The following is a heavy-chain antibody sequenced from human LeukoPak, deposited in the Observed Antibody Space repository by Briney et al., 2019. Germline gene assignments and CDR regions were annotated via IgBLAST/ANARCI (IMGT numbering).Heavy chain of an antibody. D-gene: IGHD6-6*01. CDR2: INPDGSEE. CDR3: AARAIAARPYYLDY. V-gene: IGHV3-7*01. CDR1: GFTFSRFW. Sequence: GGSLRLSCAASGFTFSRFWMSWVRLAPGKGLEWVANINPDGSEEYYVDSVKGRFTISRDNAKNSPHLQMNSLRAEDTAVYYCAARAIAARPYYLDYWGQGTLVTVSS. J-gene: IGHJ4*02.